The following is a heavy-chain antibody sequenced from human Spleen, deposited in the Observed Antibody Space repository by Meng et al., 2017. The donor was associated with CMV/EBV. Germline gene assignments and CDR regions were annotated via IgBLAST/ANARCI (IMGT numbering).Heavy chain of an antibody. CDR1: GYTFTGYY. D-gene: IGHD1-26*01. Sequence: ASVKVSCKASGYTFTGYYMHWVRQAPGQGLEWMGWINPNSGGTNYAQKFQGRVTMTRDTSISTAYMELRGLRSDDTAVYYCATSGGIGSGTYREYFDYWGQGTLVTVSS. V-gene: IGHV1-2*02. CDR3: ATSGGIGSGTYREYFDY. J-gene: IGHJ4*02. CDR2: INPNSGGT.